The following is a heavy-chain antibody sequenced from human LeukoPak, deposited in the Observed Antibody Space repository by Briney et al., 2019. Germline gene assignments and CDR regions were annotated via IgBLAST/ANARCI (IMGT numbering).Heavy chain of an antibody. Sequence: GGSLRLSCAASGFTLRSSAMSWVRQAPGKGLEWVSAISGDGGTVSYAASVRGRFTISRDNAKNTLFLQMSSLRAGDTALYYCAKELYGNPSGYWGQGTRVTVSS. D-gene: IGHD2-8*01. V-gene: IGHV3-23*01. CDR1: GFTLRSSA. CDR3: AKELYGNPSGY. CDR2: ISGDGGTV. J-gene: IGHJ4*02.